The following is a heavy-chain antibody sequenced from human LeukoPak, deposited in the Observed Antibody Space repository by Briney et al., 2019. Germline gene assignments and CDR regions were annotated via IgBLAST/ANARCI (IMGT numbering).Heavy chain of an antibody. D-gene: IGHD2/OR15-2a*01. V-gene: IGHV3-33*01. CDR1: GFTFSSYG. CDR3: ARGRAGAARSTNFDY. Sequence: PGRSLRLSCAASGFTFSSYGMHWVRQAPGKGLEWVAVIWYDGSNKYYADSVKGRFTISRDNSKNTLYLQMNSLRAEDTAVYYCARGRAGAARSTNFDYWGQGTLVTVPS. J-gene: IGHJ4*02. CDR2: IWYDGSNK.